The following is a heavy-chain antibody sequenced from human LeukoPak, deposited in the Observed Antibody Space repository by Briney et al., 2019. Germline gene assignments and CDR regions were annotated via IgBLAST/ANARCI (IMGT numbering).Heavy chain of an antibody. CDR1: GFTFGNYW. Sequence: PGGSLRLSCAASGFTFGNYWMHWVRQAPGKGLVWVSRIKGDGSHTIYADSVKGRFTISRDSSKNTLYLQMNSLRAEDTAVYYCAKDRIGDGYNFGYFDYWGQGTLVTVSS. CDR3: AKDRIGDGYNFGYFDY. J-gene: IGHJ4*02. V-gene: IGHV3-74*01. CDR2: IKGDGSHT. D-gene: IGHD5-24*01.